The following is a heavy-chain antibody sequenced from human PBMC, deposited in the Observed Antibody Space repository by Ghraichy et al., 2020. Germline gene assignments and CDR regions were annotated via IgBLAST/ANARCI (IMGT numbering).Heavy chain of an antibody. Sequence: GGSLRLSCAASGFTLSTFAMSWVRQVPGKGPEWVSYSGISGGNKYYADSVKGRFTISRDNSKNMLYLQMDSLRAEDTALYHCTKAVRVPNDGRPDAAFEIWGQGAMVIVSS. J-gene: IGHJ3*02. CDR3: TKAVRVPNDGRPDAAFEI. V-gene: IGHV3-23*01. CDR1: GFTLSTFA. CDR2: SGISGGNK. D-gene: IGHD1-1*01.